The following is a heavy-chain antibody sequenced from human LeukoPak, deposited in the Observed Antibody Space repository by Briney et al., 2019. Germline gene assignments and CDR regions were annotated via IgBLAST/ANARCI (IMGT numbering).Heavy chain of an antibody. CDR2: ISSSSSTI. Sequence: SGGSLRLSCAASGFTFSSYSMNWVRQAPGKGLEWVSYISSSSSTIYYADSVKGRFTISRDNAKSSLYLQMNSLRAEDTALYYCAKDILSSPGSPCMDVWGKGTTVTISS. J-gene: IGHJ6*03. V-gene: IGHV3-48*01. CDR3: AKDILSSPGSPCMDV. CDR1: GFTFSSYS.